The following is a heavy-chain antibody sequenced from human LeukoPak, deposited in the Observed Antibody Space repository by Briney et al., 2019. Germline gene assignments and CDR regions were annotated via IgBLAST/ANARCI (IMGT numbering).Heavy chain of an antibody. V-gene: IGHV3-64D*06. D-gene: IGHD3-9*01. Sequence: GGSLRLSCSASGFTFSSYAMHWVRQAPGKGLEYVSAISSNGGSTYYADSVKGRFTISRDNSKNTLYLQMSSLRAEDTAVYYCVKDYDILTGYFDYWGHGTLVTVSS. CDR2: ISSNGGST. CDR3: VKDYDILTGYFDY. CDR1: GFTFSSYA. J-gene: IGHJ4*01.